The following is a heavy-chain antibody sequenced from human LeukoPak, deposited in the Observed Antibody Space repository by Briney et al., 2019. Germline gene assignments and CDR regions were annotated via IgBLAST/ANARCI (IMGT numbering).Heavy chain of an antibody. V-gene: IGHV1-69*05. CDR1: GGTFSSYA. J-gene: IGHJ5*02. CDR3: ARGDIVVLPAGIPHNWFDP. Sequence: AASVKVSCKASGGTFSSYAISWVRQAPGQGLEWMGGIIPIFGTANYAQKFQGRVTITTDESTSTAYMELSSLRSEDTAVYYCARGDIVVLPAGIPHNWFDPWGQGTLVTVSS. CDR2: IIPIFGTA. D-gene: IGHD2-2*02.